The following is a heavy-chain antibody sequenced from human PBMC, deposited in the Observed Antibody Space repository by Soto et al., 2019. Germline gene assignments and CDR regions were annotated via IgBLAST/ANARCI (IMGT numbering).Heavy chain of an antibody. CDR2: ISNDGSNK. Sequence: PGGSLRLSCAASGLPFIAYGMNWVLLAQGKGLEWVAVISNDGSNKYYADSVKGRFTISRDNSKNTLYLQMNSLRTEDTAVYYCASGRGYCGDRTCSYFAYFQHWGLGALVTVPS. D-gene: IGHD2-15*01. CDR1: GLPFIAYG. CDR3: ASGRGYCGDRTCSYFAYFQH. J-gene: IGHJ1*01. V-gene: IGHV3-30*03.